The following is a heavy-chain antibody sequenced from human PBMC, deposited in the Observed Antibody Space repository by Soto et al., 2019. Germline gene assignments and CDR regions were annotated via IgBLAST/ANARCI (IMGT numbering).Heavy chain of an antibody. D-gene: IGHD3-10*01. V-gene: IGHV1-2*04. CDR1: GYTFTGYY. CDR2: INTNSGAT. CDR3: ARDLLGGPGYYYMGV. Sequence: GASVKVSCKASGYTFTGYYIQWVRQAPGQGLEWMGWINTNSGATKYAQKFQGWVIMTRDTSISTAYMELSRLKSDDTAVYYCARDLLGGPGYYYMGVWGKGTTVTVSS. J-gene: IGHJ6*03.